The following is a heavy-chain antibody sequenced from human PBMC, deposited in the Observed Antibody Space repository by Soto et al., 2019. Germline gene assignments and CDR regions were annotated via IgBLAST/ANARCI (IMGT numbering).Heavy chain of an antibody. D-gene: IGHD1-1*01. CDR1: GFTFSTVA. J-gene: IGHJ4*02. CDR3: ANLYWNPRYFDC. V-gene: IGHV3-23*01. Sequence: PGGSLRLSCVASGFTFSTVAMTWVRQAPGKGLEWVSSISDNGGNTDYADSVRGRFTLSRDNSKNTLYLQMNHLKAEDTAVYYCANLYWNPRYFDCWGQGARVTVSS. CDR2: ISDNGGNT.